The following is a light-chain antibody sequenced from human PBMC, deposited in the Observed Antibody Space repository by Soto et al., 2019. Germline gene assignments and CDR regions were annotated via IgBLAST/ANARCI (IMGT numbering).Light chain of an antibody. CDR1: QSISSY. V-gene: IGKV1-39*01. Sequence: DIQMTQSPSSLSASVEDRVTITCRASQSISSYLNWYQQKPGKAPKLLIYAASSLQSGVPPRFSGSGPGTDFTLSISSLQPEDFATYYCQQSYSTPGPSTFGPGTKVDIK. J-gene: IGKJ3*01. CDR3: QQSYSTPGPST. CDR2: AAS.